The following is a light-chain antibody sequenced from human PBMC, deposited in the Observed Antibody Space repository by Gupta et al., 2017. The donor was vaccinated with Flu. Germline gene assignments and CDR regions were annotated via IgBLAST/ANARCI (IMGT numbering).Light chain of an antibody. CDR2: DND. V-gene: IGLV1-40*01. Sequence: QSVLTQPPSVSGAPGQRVTISCTGSNSNIGAGYDVHWYQQLPGAAPKLLMYDNDNRPSGVPDRFSGSKSGTSASLAITGLQAEDEADYYCQSYDSSLNTYVFGAGTKVTVL. J-gene: IGLJ1*01. CDR3: QSYDSSLNTYV. CDR1: NSNIGAGYD.